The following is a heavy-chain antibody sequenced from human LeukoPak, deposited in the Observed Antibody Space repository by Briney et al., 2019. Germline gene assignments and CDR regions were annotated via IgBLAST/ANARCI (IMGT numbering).Heavy chain of an antibody. CDR3: ARVGSSGYQEGYYYYYYMDV. D-gene: IGHD3-22*01. CDR2: IYYSGST. CDR1: GGSISSSSYY. V-gene: IGHV4-61*05. J-gene: IGHJ6*03. Sequence: PSETLSLTRTVSGGSISSSSYYWGWIRQPPGKGLEWIGYIYYSGSTNYNPSLKSRVTISVDTSKNQFSLKLSSVTAADTAVYYCARVGSSGYQEGYYYYYYMDVWGKGTTVTVSS.